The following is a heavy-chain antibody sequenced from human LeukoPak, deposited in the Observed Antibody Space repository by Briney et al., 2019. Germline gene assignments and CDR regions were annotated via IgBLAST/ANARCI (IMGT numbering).Heavy chain of an antibody. D-gene: IGHD3-16*01. CDR2: IKQDGSEK. J-gene: IGHJ4*02. CDR3: ATIDGGIPVDY. Sequence: PGGSLRLSCAASGFTFSSYWMSWVRQAPGKGLEWVANIKQDGSEKYYVDSVKGRFTISRDNAKNSLYLQMNSLRAEDTAVYYCATIDGGIPVDYWGQGTLVTVSS. V-gene: IGHV3-7*01. CDR1: GFTFSSYW.